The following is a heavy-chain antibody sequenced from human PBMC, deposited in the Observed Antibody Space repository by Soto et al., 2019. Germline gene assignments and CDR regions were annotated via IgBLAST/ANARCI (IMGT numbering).Heavy chain of an antibody. CDR2: FRSGGDDDTT. V-gene: IGHV3-23*01. D-gene: IGHD3-10*01. CDR3: AKKVNSGSGSQFFDY. Sequence: GGSLRLSCAASGFTFSSYSMSWVRQAPGKGLEWVSGFRSGGDDDTTYYADSVRGRFTISRDNSKNTLFLQMNSLRAEDTAIYYCAKKVNSGSGSQFFDYWGQGTLVTSPQ. J-gene: IGHJ4*02. CDR1: GFTFSSYS.